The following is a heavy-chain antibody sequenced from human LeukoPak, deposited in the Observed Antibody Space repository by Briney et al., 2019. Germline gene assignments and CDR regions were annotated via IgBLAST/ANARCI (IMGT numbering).Heavy chain of an antibody. CDR2: IYTSGST. J-gene: IGHJ5*02. CDR1: GGSISSYY. Sequence: PSETLSLTCTVSGGSISSYYWSGIRQPAGKGLEWIGRIYTSGSTNYNPSLKSRLTMSEDTSKNQFSLKLSSVTAADTAVYYCARDTLSWFDPWGQGTLVTVSS. D-gene: IGHD2/OR15-2a*01. CDR3: ARDTLSWFDP. V-gene: IGHV4-4*07.